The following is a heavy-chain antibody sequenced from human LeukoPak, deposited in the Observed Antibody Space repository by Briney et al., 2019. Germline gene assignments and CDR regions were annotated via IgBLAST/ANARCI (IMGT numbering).Heavy chain of an antibody. Sequence: NPSQTLSLTCTVSGGSISSGSYYWSWIRQPAGKGLEWIGRIYTSGSTNYNPSLKSRVTISVDTSKNQFSLTLSSVTAADTAVYYCARGGSGWDAFDIWGQGTMVTVSS. D-gene: IGHD6-19*01. CDR1: GGSISSGSYY. CDR3: ARGGSGWDAFDI. V-gene: IGHV4-61*02. J-gene: IGHJ3*02. CDR2: IYTSGST.